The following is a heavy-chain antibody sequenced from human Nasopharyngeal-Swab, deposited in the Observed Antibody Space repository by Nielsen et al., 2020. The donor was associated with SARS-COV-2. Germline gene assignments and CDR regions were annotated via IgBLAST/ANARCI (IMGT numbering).Heavy chain of an antibody. J-gene: IGHJ4*02. CDR2: ISYDGSNK. CDR3: AKDSVYY. Sequence: WIRQPPGKGLEWGAVISYDGSNKYYADSVKGRFTISRDNSKNTLYLQMNSLRAEDTAVYYCAKDSVYYWGQGTLVTVSS. V-gene: IGHV3-30*18.